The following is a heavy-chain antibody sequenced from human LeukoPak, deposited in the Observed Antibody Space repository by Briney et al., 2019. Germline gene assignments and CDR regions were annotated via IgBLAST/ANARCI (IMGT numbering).Heavy chain of an antibody. CDR1: GFIVSSNY. CDR2: IYYSGST. Sequence: GSLRLSCAVSGFIVSSNYMSWVRQPPGKGLEWIGSIYYSGSTYYNPSLKSRVTISVDTSKNQFSLKLSSVTAADTAVYYCARLKRGGTSIRGVDYWGQGTLVTVSS. V-gene: IGHV4-39*01. CDR3: ARLKRGGTSIRGVDY. D-gene: IGHD1-1*01. J-gene: IGHJ4*02.